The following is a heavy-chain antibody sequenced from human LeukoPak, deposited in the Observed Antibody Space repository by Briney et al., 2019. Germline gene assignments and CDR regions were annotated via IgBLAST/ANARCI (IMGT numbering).Heavy chain of an antibody. Sequence: PGGSLRLSCAASGFFVTNNYIGWVRQAPGKGLEWVSIIYTGGSTFSAEFVKGRFTISRDTSKNMVYLQMNSLEVEDTALYYCASGISVRNDAHDLWGQGTVVTVSS. D-gene: IGHD1-14*01. CDR2: IYTGGST. CDR3: ASGISVRNDAHDL. V-gene: IGHV3-66*01. CDR1: GFFVTNNY. J-gene: IGHJ3*01.